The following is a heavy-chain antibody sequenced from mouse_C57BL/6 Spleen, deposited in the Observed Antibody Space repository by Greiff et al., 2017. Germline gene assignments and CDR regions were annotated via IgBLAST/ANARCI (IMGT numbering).Heavy chain of an antibody. CDR2: IYPSDSDT. J-gene: IGHJ4*01. Sequence: VQLQQPGAELVRPGSSVKLSCKASGYTFTSYWMDWVKQRPGQGLEWIGNIYPSDSDTHYNQKFKDKATLTVDKSSSTASMQLSSLTSEDSAVYDCARGGLGARAMDYWGQGTSVTVSS. V-gene: IGHV1-61*01. CDR1: GYTFTSYW. CDR3: ARGGLGARAMDY. D-gene: IGHD4-1*01.